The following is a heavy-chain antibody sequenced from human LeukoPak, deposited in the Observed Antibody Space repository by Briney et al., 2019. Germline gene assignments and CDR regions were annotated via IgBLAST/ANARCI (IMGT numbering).Heavy chain of an antibody. J-gene: IGHJ4*02. CDR1: GGSISSGSYY. CDR3: ARVGIHYGSGSAIDY. Sequence: SETLSLTCTVSGGSISSGSYYWSWIRQPAGKGLEWIGRIYTSGSTNYNPSLKSRVTISVDTSKNQFSLKLSSVTAADTAVYYCARVGIHYGSGSAIDYWGQGTLVTVSS. D-gene: IGHD3-10*01. CDR2: IYTSGST. V-gene: IGHV4-61*02.